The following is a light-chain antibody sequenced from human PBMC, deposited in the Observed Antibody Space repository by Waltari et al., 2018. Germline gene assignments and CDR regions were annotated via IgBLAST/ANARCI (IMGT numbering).Light chain of an antibody. J-gene: IGLJ3*02. V-gene: IGLV2-14*01. Sequence: QSALTQPASVSGSPGQSITISCTGTSSDVGGYNYVPWLQQHPGRAPKLIIYEVPHRPSGVSGRFSGSKSANTASLTISGLQTEDEADYYCTSFTGAASWVFGAGTKVTV. CDR2: EVP. CDR1: SSDVGGYNY. CDR3: TSFTGAASWV.